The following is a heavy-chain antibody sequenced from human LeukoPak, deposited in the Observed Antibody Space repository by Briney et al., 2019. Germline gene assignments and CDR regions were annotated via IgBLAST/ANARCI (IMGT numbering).Heavy chain of an antibody. Sequence: GGSLRLSCAVSGITLSNYGMSWVRRAPGKGLEWVAGIGGSGGGTNYADSVKGRFIISRDNPKNTLYLQMNSLRVEDTAVYFCAKRGVVXRVILVGFHKEAYYFDSWGQGALVTVSS. CDR2: IGGSGGGT. CDR3: AKRGVVXRVILVGFHKEAYYFDS. CDR1: GITLSNYG. D-gene: IGHD3-22*01. V-gene: IGHV3-23*01. J-gene: IGHJ4*02.